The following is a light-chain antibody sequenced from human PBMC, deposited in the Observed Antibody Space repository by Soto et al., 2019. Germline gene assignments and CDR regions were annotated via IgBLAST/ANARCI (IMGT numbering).Light chain of an antibody. CDR1: SSDVGGYNY. CDR3: SSYTSSSTPVV. CDR2: DVS. V-gene: IGLV2-14*01. Sequence: QSALAQPASVSGSPGQSITISCTGTSSDVGGYNYVSWYQQHPGKAPKLMIYDVSNRPSGVSNRFSGSKSGNTASLTISGLQAEDDADYYCSSYTSSSTPVVFGGGTKVPVL. J-gene: IGLJ2*01.